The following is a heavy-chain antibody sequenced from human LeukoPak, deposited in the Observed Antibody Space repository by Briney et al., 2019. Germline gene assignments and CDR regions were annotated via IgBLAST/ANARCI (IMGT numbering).Heavy chain of an antibody. CDR3: ERAGGSGSHNWFDP. Sequence: ASVKVSCKASGYTFTGYYMHWVRQAPGQGLEWMGWINPNSGGTNYAQKFQGRVTMTRDTSISTAYMELSMLRSDDTAVYYCERAGGSGSHNWFDPWGQGTLVTVSS. CDR1: GYTFTGYY. D-gene: IGHD3-10*01. J-gene: IGHJ5*02. CDR2: INPNSGGT. V-gene: IGHV1-2*02.